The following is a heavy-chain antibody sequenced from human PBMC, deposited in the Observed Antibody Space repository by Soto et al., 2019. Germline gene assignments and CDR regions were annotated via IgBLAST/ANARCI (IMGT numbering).Heavy chain of an antibody. CDR2: ISAYNGNT. J-gene: IGHJ4*02. Sequence: GASVKVSCKASGYTFTSYGISWVRQAPGQGLEWMGWISAYNGNTNYAQKLQGRVTMTTDTSTSTAYMELRSLRSDDTAVYYCARLRITMVRGVTSNFDYWGQGTLVTVSS. CDR1: GYTFTSYG. CDR3: ARLRITMVRGVTSNFDY. D-gene: IGHD3-10*01. V-gene: IGHV1-18*01.